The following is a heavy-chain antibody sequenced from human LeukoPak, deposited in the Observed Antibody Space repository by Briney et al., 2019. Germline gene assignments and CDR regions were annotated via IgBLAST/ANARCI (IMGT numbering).Heavy chain of an antibody. CDR3: VRELRDCSSTSCYDPCFDY. D-gene: IGHD2-2*01. CDR1: GLPLNSYW. CDR2: LNSVGSST. Sequence: PGGSLTLFCAASGLPLNSYWLHWLRPAPGKGLVWVSRLNSVGSSTGYADSVKGRFTISRDDAKNTLYLRMNSLRAEDTAVYYCVRELRDCSSTSCYDPCFDYWGQGTLVTVSS. J-gene: IGHJ4*02. V-gene: IGHV3-74*01.